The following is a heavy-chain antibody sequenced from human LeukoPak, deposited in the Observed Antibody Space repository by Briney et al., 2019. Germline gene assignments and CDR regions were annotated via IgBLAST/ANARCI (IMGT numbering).Heavy chain of an antibody. CDR2: ISGSGGST. V-gene: IGHV3-23*01. CDR1: GFTFSSYA. D-gene: IGHD2-15*01. CDR3: AKDVVVAATAVWYFDY. Sequence: PGGSLRLSCAASGFTFSSYAMSWVRQAPGKGLEWVSAISGSGGSTYYADSVKGRFTISRDNSKNTLYLQMNSLRAEDTAVYYCAKDVVVAATAVWYFDYWGQGTLVTVSS. J-gene: IGHJ4*02.